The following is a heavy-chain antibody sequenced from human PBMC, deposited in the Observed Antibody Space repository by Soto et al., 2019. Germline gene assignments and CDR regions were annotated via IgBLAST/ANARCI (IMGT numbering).Heavy chain of an antibody. CDR2: ISGSGGDA. V-gene: IGHV3-23*01. D-gene: IGHD6-19*01. J-gene: IGHJ4*02. CDR3: GKERRGSGWSVCNF. Sequence: EVQLLESGGGLVQPGGSLRLSCKVSGFTFRDYAMSWVRQAPGKGLGWVSDISGSGGDAGYADSVKGRFTISRDNSRDTLFLQLNSLRVDDTAVYYCGKERRGSGWSVCNFWGQGTLVTVSS. CDR1: GFTFRDYA.